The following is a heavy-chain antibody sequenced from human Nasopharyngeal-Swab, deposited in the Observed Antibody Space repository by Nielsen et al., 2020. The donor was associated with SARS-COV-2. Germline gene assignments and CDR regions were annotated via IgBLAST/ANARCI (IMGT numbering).Heavy chain of an antibody. V-gene: IGHV1-69*01. CDR3: ARGRIGQQLVERIRRDRNYYYYYGMDV. Sequence: WVPQAPGQGLDGMGWIISIFGTANYAQKLEGRVTITAVESTSTAYMELTSMRSEDTDVYYCARGRIGQQLVERIRRDRNYYYYYGMDVWGQGTTVTVSS. J-gene: IGHJ6*02. D-gene: IGHD6-13*01. CDR2: IISIFGTA.